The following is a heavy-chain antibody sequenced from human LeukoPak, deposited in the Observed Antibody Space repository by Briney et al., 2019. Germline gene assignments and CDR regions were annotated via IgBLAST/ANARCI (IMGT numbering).Heavy chain of an antibody. Sequence: GGSLRLSCAASGFTFSSYGMHWVRRAPGKGLEWVAFIRYDGSNKYYADSVKGRFTIPRDNSKNTLYLQMNSLRAEDTAVCYCAKDRFGWFGEFIVDYWGQGTLVTVSS. CDR2: IRYDGSNK. V-gene: IGHV3-30*02. CDR3: AKDRFGWFGEFIVDY. J-gene: IGHJ4*02. CDR1: GFTFSSYG. D-gene: IGHD3-10*01.